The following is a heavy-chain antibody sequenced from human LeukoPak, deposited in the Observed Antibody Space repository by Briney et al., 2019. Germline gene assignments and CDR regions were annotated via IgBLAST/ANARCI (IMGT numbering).Heavy chain of an antibody. CDR3: ARLPLGKSSWFDP. Sequence: GESLKISCKGSGYSFTFHWIGWVRQMPGKGLEWMGIICPGDFDTRYSPSFQGQVTISADKSISTAYLQWSSLKASDTAMYYCARLPLGKSSWFDPWGQGTLVTVSS. J-gene: IGHJ5*02. V-gene: IGHV5-51*01. CDR1: GYSFTFHW. CDR2: ICPGDFDT. D-gene: IGHD1-14*01.